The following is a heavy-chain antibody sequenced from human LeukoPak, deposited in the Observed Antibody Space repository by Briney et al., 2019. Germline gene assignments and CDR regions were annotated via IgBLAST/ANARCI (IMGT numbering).Heavy chain of an antibody. Sequence: GGSLRLSCAASGFTVSSNYMNWVRQAAGKGLEWLSVIYYDGTTNYADSVKGRFIISRDTSKNTLYLQMNSLRAEDTAVYYCARLTRYAGDPWGQGTLVIVSS. CDR3: ARLTRYAGDP. J-gene: IGHJ5*02. CDR2: IYYDGTT. V-gene: IGHV3-66*01. CDR1: GFTVSSNY. D-gene: IGHD3-9*01.